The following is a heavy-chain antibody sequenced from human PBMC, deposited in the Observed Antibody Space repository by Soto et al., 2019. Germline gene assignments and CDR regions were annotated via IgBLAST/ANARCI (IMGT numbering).Heavy chain of an antibody. V-gene: IGHV4-34*01. D-gene: IGHD5-18*01. CDR3: AKGIYSYGYNSFDY. CDR2: INHSGST. Sequence: SETLSLTCAVYGGSFSGYYWSWIRQPPGKGLEWIGEINHSGSTNYNPSLKSRVTISVDTSKNQFSLKLSSVTAADTAVYYCAKGIYSYGYNSFDYWSQGTLVTVSS. CDR1: GGSFSGYY. J-gene: IGHJ4*02.